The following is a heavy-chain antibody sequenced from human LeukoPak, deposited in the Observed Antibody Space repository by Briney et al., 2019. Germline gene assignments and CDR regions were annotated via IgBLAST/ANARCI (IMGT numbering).Heavy chain of an antibody. Sequence: GGSLRLSCAASGFTFSSYAMHWVRQAPGKGLEWVAVISYDGSNKYYADSVKGRFTISRDNSKNTLYLQMNSLRAEDTAVYYCARALVKQWLVPSDYWGQGTLVTVSS. V-gene: IGHV3-30*04. D-gene: IGHD6-19*01. CDR2: ISYDGSNK. CDR3: ARALVKQWLVPSDY. CDR1: GFTFSSYA. J-gene: IGHJ4*02.